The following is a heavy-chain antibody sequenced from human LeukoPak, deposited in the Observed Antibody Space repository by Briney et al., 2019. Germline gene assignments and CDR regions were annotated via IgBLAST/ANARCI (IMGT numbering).Heavy chain of an antibody. CDR2: ISYDGSKK. J-gene: IGHJ4*02. V-gene: IGHV3-30-3*02. CDR1: GFTFSNYA. D-gene: IGHD1-26*01. CDR3: VKDYQVGNSPAFGDY. Sequence: GGSLRLSCAASGFTFSNYAMHWVRQAPGKGLEWMTGISYDGSKKYSADSVKGRFTISRDNSRNTMYLQMNSLRVEDTAVYYCVKDYQVGNSPAFGDYWGQGTLVTISS.